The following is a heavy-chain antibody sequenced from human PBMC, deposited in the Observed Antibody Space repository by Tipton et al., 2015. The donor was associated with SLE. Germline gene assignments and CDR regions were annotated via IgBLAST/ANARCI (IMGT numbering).Heavy chain of an antibody. J-gene: IGHJ4*02. D-gene: IGHD3-10*01. CDR2: LHYSGST. Sequence: TLSLTCTVSGGSISSHYWSWIRQAPGKGLEWIAYLHYSGSTNYNPSLKSRVTISVDTSKNQFSLKLSSVTAADTAVYYCARGLAMVRGDSMDYWGQGTLVTVSS. CDR1: GGSISSHY. V-gene: IGHV4-59*08. CDR3: ARGLAMVRGDSMDY.